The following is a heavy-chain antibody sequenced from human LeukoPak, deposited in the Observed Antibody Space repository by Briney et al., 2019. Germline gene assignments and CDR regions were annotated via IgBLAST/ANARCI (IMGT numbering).Heavy chain of an antibody. CDR2: INHSGST. CDR1: GGSFSGYY. Sequence: SETLSLTCAAYGGSFSGYYWSWIRQPPGKGLEWIGEINHSGSTNYNPSLKSRVTISVDTSKNQFSLKLSSVTAADTAVYYCARARYCTNGVCYSFDYWGQGTLVTVSS. V-gene: IGHV4-34*01. CDR3: ARARYCTNGVCYSFDY. J-gene: IGHJ4*02. D-gene: IGHD2-8*01.